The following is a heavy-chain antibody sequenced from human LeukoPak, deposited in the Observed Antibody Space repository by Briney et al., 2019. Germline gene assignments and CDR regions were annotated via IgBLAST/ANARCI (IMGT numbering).Heavy chain of an antibody. V-gene: IGHV4-39*07. J-gene: IGHJ6*03. D-gene: IGHD6-13*01. CDR2: IYYRGSN. CDR3: ARRPSAGYYYYYYMDV. Sequence: SETLSLTCTVSGGSFSSSSYYWGWIRQPPGRGLEWIGSIYYRGSNYHNSSLKGRVTMSIDTSKNQFSLKLSSVTAADTAVYYCARRPSAGYYYYYYMDVWGKGTTVTISS. CDR1: GGSFSSSSYY.